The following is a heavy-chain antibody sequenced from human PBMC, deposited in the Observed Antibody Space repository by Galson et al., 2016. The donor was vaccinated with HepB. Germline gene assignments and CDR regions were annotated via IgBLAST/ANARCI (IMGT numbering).Heavy chain of an antibody. CDR2: ISAYNGNT. V-gene: IGHV1-18*01. D-gene: IGHD1-26*01. J-gene: IGHJ4*02. Sequence: SVKVSCKASGYTFTTYGINWVRQAPGQGLEWMGWISAYNGNTNYAQKVQGRVTMSTDTSTNTAYMELRSLRSDDTAVYYCASGIVGASADFDYWGQGTLVTISS. CDR3: ASGIVGASADFDY. CDR1: GYTFTTYG.